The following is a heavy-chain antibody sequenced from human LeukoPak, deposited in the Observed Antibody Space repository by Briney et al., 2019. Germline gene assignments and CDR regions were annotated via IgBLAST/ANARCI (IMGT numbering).Heavy chain of an antibody. CDR2: ISSSSSTI. CDR1: GFTFSSYS. J-gene: IGHJ5*02. V-gene: IGHV3-48*01. D-gene: IGHD3-3*01. CDR3: AKISLYYDFWSGTNWFDP. Sequence: GGSLRLSCAASGFTFSSYSMNWVRQAPGKGLEWVSYISSSSSTIYYADSVKGRFTISRDNSKNTLCLQMNSLRAEDTAVYYCAKISLYYDFWSGTNWFDPWGQGTLVTVSS.